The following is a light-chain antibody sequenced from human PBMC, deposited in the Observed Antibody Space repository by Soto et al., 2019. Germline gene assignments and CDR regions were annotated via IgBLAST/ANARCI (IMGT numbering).Light chain of an antibody. J-gene: IGKJ1*01. V-gene: IGKV3-11*01. CDR2: DAS. CDR1: QSVSSY. CDR3: QQRSSWSRT. Sequence: EIVLTQSPATLSLSPGERATLSCRASQSVSSYLGWYQQKPGQVPRLVIYDASNRATGIPGRFSGSGSGTDFTLTISSLEPEDFGVYYCQQRSSWSRTFGQGTKVEIK.